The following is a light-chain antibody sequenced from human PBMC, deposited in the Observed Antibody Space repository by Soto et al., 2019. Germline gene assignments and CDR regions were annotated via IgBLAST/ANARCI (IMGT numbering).Light chain of an antibody. CDR2: GTF. J-gene: IGKJ1*01. Sequence: IQSTQSPSSLSASVGDRVSITCRASQDIKTYLAWYQQKQGKAPKLLISGTFTLQSGVPSRFSGSGSGTEFTLTISALQPDDFATYYCQQYNLYPWTFGQGTKVDIK. CDR3: QQYNLYPWT. CDR1: QDIKTY. V-gene: IGKV1-9*01.